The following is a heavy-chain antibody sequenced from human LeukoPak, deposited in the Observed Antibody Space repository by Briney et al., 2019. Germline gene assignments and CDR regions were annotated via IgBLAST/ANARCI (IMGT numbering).Heavy chain of an antibody. Sequence: TSGTLSLTCTVSGGSISSSTYYWGWIRQPPGKGLEWIGTIYYSGTTYYNPSLKSRVTISIDTSTNQFSLKLNSVTAADTAVYYCASLQNIVGATPLPDYWGQGTLVTVSS. CDR3: ASLQNIVGATPLPDY. J-gene: IGHJ4*02. D-gene: IGHD1-26*01. V-gene: IGHV4-39*07. CDR2: IYYSGTT. CDR1: GGSISSSTYY.